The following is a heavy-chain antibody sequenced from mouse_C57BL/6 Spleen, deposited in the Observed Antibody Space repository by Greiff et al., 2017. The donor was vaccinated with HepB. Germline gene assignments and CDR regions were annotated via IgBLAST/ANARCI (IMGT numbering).Heavy chain of an antibody. Sequence: VQLQQSGPELVKPGASVKISCKASGYAFSSSWMNWVKQRPGKGLEWIGRIYPGDGDTNYNGKFKGKATLTADKSSSTAYMQLSSLTSEDSAVYFCAGGYLYYFDYWGQGTTLTVSS. CDR2: IYPGDGDT. CDR3: AGGYLYYFDY. V-gene: IGHV1-82*01. D-gene: IGHD2-2*01. J-gene: IGHJ2*01. CDR1: GYAFSSSW.